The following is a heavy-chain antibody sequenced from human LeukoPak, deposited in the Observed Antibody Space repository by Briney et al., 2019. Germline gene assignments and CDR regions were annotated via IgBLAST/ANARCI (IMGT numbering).Heavy chain of an antibody. CDR2: IYYSGST. CDR3: ARGKAAAAGGAFDI. V-gene: IGHV4-59*01. CDR1: GGSISGYY. J-gene: IGHJ3*02. Sequence: SETLSLTCTVSGGSISGYYWSWIRQPPGKGLEWIGYIYYSGSTNYNPSLKSRVTISVDTSKNQFSLKLSSVTAADTAVYYCARGKAAAAGGAFDIWGQGTMVTVSS. D-gene: IGHD6-13*01.